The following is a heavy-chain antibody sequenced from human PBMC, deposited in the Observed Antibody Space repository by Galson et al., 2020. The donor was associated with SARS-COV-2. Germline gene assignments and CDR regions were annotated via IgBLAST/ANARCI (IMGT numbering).Heavy chain of an antibody. CDR3: ATARLRFLEWLLIPFDY. CDR1: GYTLTELS. Sequence: ASVKVSCKVSGYTLTELSMHWVRQAPGKGLEWMGGFDPEAGETIYAQKFQGRVTMTEDTSTDTAYMELSSLRSEDTAVYYCATARLRFLEWLLIPFDYWGQGTLVTVSS. J-gene: IGHJ4*02. D-gene: IGHD3-3*01. V-gene: IGHV1-24*01. CDR2: FDPEAGET.